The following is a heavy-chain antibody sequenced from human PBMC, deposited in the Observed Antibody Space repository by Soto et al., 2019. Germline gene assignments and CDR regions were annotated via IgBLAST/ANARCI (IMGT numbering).Heavy chain of an antibody. CDR1: GYSFPSFW. D-gene: IGHD3-9*01. CDR3: ARHYDMLTGSLYYYYGMDV. V-gene: IGHV5-51*01. Sequence: PGESLKIPCKGSGYSFPSFWIGWVRQVPGKGLEWMGIICPGDTDTRYSPPFQGQVTNAANKSISTTYLQWSSLKASDSAMYYCARHYDMLTGSLYYYYGMDVWGQGTTVTVSS. CDR2: ICPGDTDT. J-gene: IGHJ6*02.